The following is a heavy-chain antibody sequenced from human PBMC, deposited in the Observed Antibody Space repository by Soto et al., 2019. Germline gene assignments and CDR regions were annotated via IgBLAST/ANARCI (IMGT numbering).Heavy chain of an antibody. Sequence: SVKVSCKASGGTFSSYANSWVRQAPGQGLEWMGGIIPIFGTANYAQKFQGRVTITADKSTSTAYMELSSLRSEDTAVYYCARGAYYYDSSGYYGYWGQGTLVTVSS. CDR1: GGTFSSYA. J-gene: IGHJ4*02. D-gene: IGHD3-22*01. CDR3: ARGAYYYDSSGYYGY. V-gene: IGHV1-69*06. CDR2: IIPIFGTA.